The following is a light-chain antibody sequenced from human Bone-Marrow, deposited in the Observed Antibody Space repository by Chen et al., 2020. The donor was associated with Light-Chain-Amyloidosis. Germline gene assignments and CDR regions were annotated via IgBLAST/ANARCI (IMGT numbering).Light chain of an antibody. Sequence: QSVLTQPPSVSAAPGQKVTISCSGSTSNIGNNFVSWYQQFPGTAPKLLIYDNNRRPSGSTNRFSGSTSGTSATLGITGLQTGDEADYYCGTWDIRLGTVMFGGGTKLTVL. CDR2: DNN. J-gene: IGLJ3*02. CDR1: TSNIGNNF. V-gene: IGLV1-51*01. CDR3: GTWDIRLGTVM.